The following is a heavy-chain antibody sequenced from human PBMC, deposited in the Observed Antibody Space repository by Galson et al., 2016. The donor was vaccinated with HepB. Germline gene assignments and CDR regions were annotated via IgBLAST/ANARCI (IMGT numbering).Heavy chain of an antibody. CDR1: GSSFTTYW. Sequence: QSGAEVKKPGESLKISCKASGSSFTTYWIGWVRQVPGKGLEWMGIIYPGDSDTTYSPSFQGQITISADKSISTAYLQWSSLKASDTAMYYCARRGSGWSSFDFWGQGTLVTVSS. V-gene: IGHV5-51*01. J-gene: IGHJ4*02. D-gene: IGHD6-19*01. CDR2: IYPGDSDT. CDR3: ARRGSGWSSFDF.